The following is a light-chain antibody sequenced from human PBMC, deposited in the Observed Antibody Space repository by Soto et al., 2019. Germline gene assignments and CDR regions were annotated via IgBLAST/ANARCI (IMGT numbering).Light chain of an antibody. V-gene: IGKV1-6*01. Sequence: IQVTPSPSSRSPSVGQRVTITSRTSQGIRSALGWYQQKPGKVPKLLIYAASTLQSGVPSRFSGSGSGRDFTLTISSLQPEDFATYYCLLDYAYFWAFGQGTKVDIK. CDR3: LLDYAYFWA. J-gene: IGKJ1*01. CDR1: QGIRSA. CDR2: AAS.